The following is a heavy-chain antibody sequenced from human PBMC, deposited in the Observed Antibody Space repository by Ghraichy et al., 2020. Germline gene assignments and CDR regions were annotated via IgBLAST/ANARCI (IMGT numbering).Heavy chain of an antibody. CDR3: ARDYYGGNSKDF. CDR1: GYTFSNYG. Sequence: ASVKVSCKASGYTFSNYGVTWVRQAPGQGLEWMGWINTYNDNTNYAQKFQGRVSMTTDTSTTTAYLELRSLRSDDTAVYYCARDYYGGNSKDFWGQGTLVTVSS. V-gene: IGHV1-18*01. J-gene: IGHJ4*02. D-gene: IGHD4-23*01. CDR2: INTYNDNT.